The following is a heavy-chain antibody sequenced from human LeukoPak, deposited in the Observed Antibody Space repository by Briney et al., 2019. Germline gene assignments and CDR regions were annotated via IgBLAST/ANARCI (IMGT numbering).Heavy chain of an antibody. V-gene: IGHV4-34*01. CDR3: ARLDYDSSGYSLDY. J-gene: IGHJ4*02. CDR1: GGSFSGYY. Sequence: KPSETLSLTCAVYGGSFSGYYWSWIRQPPGKGLEWIGEINHSGSTNYNPSLKSRVTISVDTSKNQFSLKLSSVTAADTAVYYCARLDYDSSGYSLDYWGQGTLVTVSS. CDR2: INHSGST. D-gene: IGHD3-22*01.